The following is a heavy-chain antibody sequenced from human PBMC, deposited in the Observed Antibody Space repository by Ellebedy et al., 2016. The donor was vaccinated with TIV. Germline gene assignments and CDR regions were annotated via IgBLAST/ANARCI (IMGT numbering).Heavy chain of an antibody. V-gene: IGHV3-7*03. CDR2: IKRDGSES. CDR1: GFTFSSYG. J-gene: IGHJ4*02. D-gene: IGHD1-1*01. Sequence: GESLKISCAAPGFTFSSYGMSWVRQAPGKGLEWVATIKRDGSESSYVDSVKGRFTISRDNGRKSLFLQMNSLRVDETAVYYCARVNDPSFNPNFDQWGQGTHVIVSS. CDR3: ARVNDPSFNPNFDQ.